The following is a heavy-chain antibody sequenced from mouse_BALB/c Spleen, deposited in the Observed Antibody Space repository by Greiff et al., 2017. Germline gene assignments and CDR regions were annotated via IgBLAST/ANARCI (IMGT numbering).Heavy chain of an antibody. J-gene: IGHJ2*01. Sequence: VQLQQPGAELVKPGASVKMSCKASGYTFTSYTMHWVKQRPGQGLEWIGYINPSSGYTNYNQKFKDKATLTADKSSSSAYMQLSSLTSEDSAVYYCARGPFLTGPDYWGQGTTLTVSS. CDR3: ARGPFLTGPDY. CDR1: GYTFTSYT. V-gene: IGHV1S26*01. D-gene: IGHD4-1*01. CDR2: INPSSGYT.